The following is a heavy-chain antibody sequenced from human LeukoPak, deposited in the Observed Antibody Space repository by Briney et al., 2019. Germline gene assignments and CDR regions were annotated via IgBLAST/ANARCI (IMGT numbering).Heavy chain of an antibody. J-gene: IGHJ4*02. V-gene: IGHV1-18*01. CDR3: ARPGGSNGVGYYFDY. Sequence: NYSQKLQGRVTMTTDTSTSTAYVELRSLTSDDTAVYYCARPGGSNGVGYYFDYWGQGTLVTVSS. D-gene: IGHD2-8*01.